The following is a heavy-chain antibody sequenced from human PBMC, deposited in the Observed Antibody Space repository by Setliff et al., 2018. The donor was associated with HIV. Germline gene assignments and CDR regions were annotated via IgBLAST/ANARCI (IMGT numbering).Heavy chain of an antibody. J-gene: IGHJ6*02. D-gene: IGHD5-18*01. CDR3: ARGLSVCSYANVYYYHGMDV. CDR2: FHYSGST. V-gene: IGHV4-39*01. CDR1: GGSISSTTYY. Sequence: PSETLSLTCTVSGGSISSTTYYWGWIRQPPGKGLEWIGSFHYSGSTSYNPSLKSRVAISVDTSKSQFSLKMTSVTAADTAVYYCARGLSVCSYANVYYYHGMDVWGQGTTVTVSS.